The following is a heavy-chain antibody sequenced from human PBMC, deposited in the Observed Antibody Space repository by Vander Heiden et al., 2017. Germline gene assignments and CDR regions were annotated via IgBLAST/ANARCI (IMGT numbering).Heavy chain of an antibody. CDR3: ARGIAAAGTTYYYYYGMDV. D-gene: IGHD6-13*01. Sequence: QVQLVQSGAEVKKPGASVKVSCKASGYTFTGHYMHWVRQAPGQGLEWMGWIKPNSGGTNYAQKFQGWVTMTRDTSISTAYMELSRLRSDDTAVYYCARGIAAAGTTYYYYYGMDVWGQGTTVTVSS. J-gene: IGHJ6*02. CDR1: GYTFTGHY. V-gene: IGHV1-2*04. CDR2: IKPNSGGT.